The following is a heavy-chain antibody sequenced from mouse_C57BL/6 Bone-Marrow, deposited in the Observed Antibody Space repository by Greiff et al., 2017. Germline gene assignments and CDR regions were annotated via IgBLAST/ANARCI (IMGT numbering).Heavy chain of an antibody. J-gene: IGHJ2*01. CDR1: GFNIKDYY. CDR2: IDPEDGDT. Sequence: EVQLQQSGAELVRPGASVKLSCTASGFNIKDYYMHWVKQRPEQGLEWIGRIDPEDGDTEYAPKFQGKVTMTADTSSNTAYLQLSSLTSEDTAVYYCTHDGYYDFDYWGQGTTLTVSS. V-gene: IGHV14-1*01. CDR3: THDGYYDFDY. D-gene: IGHD2-3*01.